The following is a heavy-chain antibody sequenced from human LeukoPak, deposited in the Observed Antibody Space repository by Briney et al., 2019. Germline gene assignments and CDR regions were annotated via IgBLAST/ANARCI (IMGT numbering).Heavy chain of an antibody. CDR1: GFTFSSYG. J-gene: IGHJ4*02. Sequence: GRSLRLSCAASGFTFSSYGMHWVRQAPGKGLEWVSAISGSGGSTYYADSVKGRFTISRDNSKNTLYLQMNSLRAEDTAVYYCAKAESDYFDYWGQGTLVTVSS. CDR3: AKAESDYFDY. D-gene: IGHD3-3*01. V-gene: IGHV3-23*01. CDR2: ISGSGGST.